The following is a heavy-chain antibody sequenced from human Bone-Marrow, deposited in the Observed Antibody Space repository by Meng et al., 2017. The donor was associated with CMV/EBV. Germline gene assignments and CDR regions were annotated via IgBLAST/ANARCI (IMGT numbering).Heavy chain of an antibody. Sequence: GESLKISCAASGFTVSSNYMGWVRQAPGKGLEWVSVIYSGGSTYYADSVKGRFTISRDNSKNTLYLQMNSLRAEDTAVYYCARDPEYCSSTSCYQGDYWGQGTLVTVSS. J-gene: IGHJ4*02. D-gene: IGHD2-2*01. CDR2: IYSGGST. CDR1: GFTVSSNY. V-gene: IGHV3-53*01. CDR3: ARDPEYCSSTSCYQGDY.